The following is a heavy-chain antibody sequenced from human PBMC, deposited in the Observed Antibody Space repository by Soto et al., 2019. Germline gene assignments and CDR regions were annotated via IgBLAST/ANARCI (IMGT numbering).Heavy chain of an antibody. V-gene: IGHV1-18*01. D-gene: IGHD3-3*01. CDR3: ARDTRNGVVIMDS. Sequence: QVQLVQSGPEVKKTGASVKVSCKASGYIFTYYGLSWVRQAPGQGLEWMGWISTYNGDTRIAQQFQGRVTMTTDSSTNTAYMELKSPRSDDTALYFCARDTRNGVVIMDSWCQGTLVAVSS. CDR2: ISTYNGDT. CDR1: GYIFTYYG. J-gene: IGHJ5*02.